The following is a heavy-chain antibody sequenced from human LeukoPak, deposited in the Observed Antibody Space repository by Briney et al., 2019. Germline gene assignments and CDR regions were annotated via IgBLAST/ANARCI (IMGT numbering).Heavy chain of an antibody. CDR2: IHYSGST. D-gene: IGHD3-22*01. V-gene: IGHV4-59*12. Sequence: SETLSLTCTVSGDSISGYYWSWIRQPPGRGLEWIAYIHYSGSTNYNPSLKSRVTISLDTSKNQFSLKLSSVTAADTAVYYCARDVPADYYDSSGYYYHDYWGQGTLVTVSS. CDR3: ARDVPADYYDSSGYYYHDY. J-gene: IGHJ4*02. CDR1: GDSISGYY.